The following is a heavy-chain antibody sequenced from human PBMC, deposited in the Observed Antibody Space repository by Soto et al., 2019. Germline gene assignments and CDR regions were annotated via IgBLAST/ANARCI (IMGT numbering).Heavy chain of an antibody. J-gene: IGHJ3*02. CDR2: ISSSGSTI. V-gene: IGHV3-48*03. Sequence: GGSLRLSCAASGFTFSSYEMNWVRQAPGKGLEWVSYISSSGSTIYYADSVKGRFTISRDNAKNSLYLQMNSLRAEDTAVYYCARVAYWDDAFDIWGQGTMVTVSS. CDR1: GFTFSSYE. CDR3: ARVAYWDDAFDI. D-gene: IGHD2-8*02.